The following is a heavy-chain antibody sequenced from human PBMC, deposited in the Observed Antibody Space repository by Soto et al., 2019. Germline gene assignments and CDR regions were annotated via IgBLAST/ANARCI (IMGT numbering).Heavy chain of an antibody. Sequence: ASVKVSCKASGYTLTRYGISWVRQAPGQGLEWMGWISPDNGKTDYTQKLQGRVSVTTDTSTSTVYMELRSLRSDDTAVYYCARVDGSCSRTTRLYYFMDVWGKGTTVTVSS. CDR3: ARVDGSCSRTTRLYYFMDV. V-gene: IGHV1-18*01. D-gene: IGHD2-2*01. J-gene: IGHJ6*03. CDR1: GYTLTRYG. CDR2: ISPDNGKT.